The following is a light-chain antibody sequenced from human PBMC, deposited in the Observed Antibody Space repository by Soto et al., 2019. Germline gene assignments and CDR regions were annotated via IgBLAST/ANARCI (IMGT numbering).Light chain of an antibody. CDR3: CSYAGSYTFV. Sequence: QSVLTQPPSVSAAPGQKVTTSCSGSSSNIGGNSVSWYQQLPGTAPKLLIYDDNKRPSGIPDRFSGSKSGNTASLTISGLQAEDEADYYCCSYAGSYTFVFGTGTKVTVL. J-gene: IGLJ1*01. CDR1: SSNIGGNS. CDR2: DDN. V-gene: IGLV1-51*01.